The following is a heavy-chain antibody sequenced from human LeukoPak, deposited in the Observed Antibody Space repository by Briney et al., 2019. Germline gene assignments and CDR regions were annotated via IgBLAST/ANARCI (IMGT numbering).Heavy chain of an antibody. CDR3: GRDGDYGTGSYYRGCIDS. D-gene: IGHD3-10*01. J-gene: IGHJ4*02. Sequence: GSVKVSCKTSGYSFTASYIHWVRQAPGQGLEWMGWIHPRGGAPNNAQRFQGRVTLTRETSFTTAYLDLSRLRSAETAVYYCGRDGDYGTGSYYRGCIDSWGQGTPVTVSP. CDR1: GYSFTASY. CDR2: IHPRGGAP. V-gene: IGHV1-2*02.